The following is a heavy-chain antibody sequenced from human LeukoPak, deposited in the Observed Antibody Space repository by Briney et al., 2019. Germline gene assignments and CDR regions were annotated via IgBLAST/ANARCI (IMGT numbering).Heavy chain of an antibody. CDR1: GGNISSSSYY. CDR2: IYYSGST. CDR3: ARRPSPTVQQPDYSCYYYLDV. J-gene: IGHJ6*03. V-gene: IGHV4-39*01. D-gene: IGHD6-13*01. Sequence: SETLSLTCTVYGGNISSSSYYWGWIRQPPGKGLEWIGSIYYSGSTYYNPSLKSRVTISVDTSKNQFSLKLSSVTAVDTAVYYCARRPSPTVQQPDYSCYYYLDVWGKGTTVTVSS.